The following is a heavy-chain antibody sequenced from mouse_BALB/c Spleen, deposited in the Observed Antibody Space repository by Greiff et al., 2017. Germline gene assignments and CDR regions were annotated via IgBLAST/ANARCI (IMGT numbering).Heavy chain of an antibody. J-gene: IGHJ4*01. CDR3: ARRDYGYDGYAMDY. D-gene: IGHD2-2*01. CDR2: INPGSSTI. CDR1: GFDFSRYW. V-gene: IGHV4-2*02. Sequence: EVQLQESGGGLVQPGGSLNLSCAASGFDFSRYWMSWARQAPGKGQEWIGEINPGSSTINYTPSLKDKFIISRDNAKNTLYLQMSKVRSEDTALYYCARRDYGYDGYAMDYWGQGTSVTVSS.